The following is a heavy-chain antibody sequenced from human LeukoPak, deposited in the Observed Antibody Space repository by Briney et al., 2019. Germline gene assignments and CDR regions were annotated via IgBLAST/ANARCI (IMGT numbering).Heavy chain of an antibody. Sequence: SETLFLTCTVSGGSISSSSYYWGWIRQPPGKGLEWIGSIYYSGSTYYNPSLKRRVTISVDTSKNQFSLKLSSVTAADTAVYYGARDHEGYSSVHNQNWFDPWGQGTLVTVSS. CDR2: IYYSGST. CDR1: GGSISSSSYY. J-gene: IGHJ5*02. D-gene: IGHD6-25*01. CDR3: ARDHEGYSSVHNQNWFDP. V-gene: IGHV4-39*02.